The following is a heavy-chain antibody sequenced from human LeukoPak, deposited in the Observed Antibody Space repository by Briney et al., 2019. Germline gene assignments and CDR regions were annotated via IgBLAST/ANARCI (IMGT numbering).Heavy chain of an antibody. J-gene: IGHJ4*02. CDR2: ISSSSSYI. V-gene: IGHV3-21*01. Sequence: GFLRLSCAASGFTFSSYSMNWVRQAPGKGLEWVSSISSSSSYIYYADSVKGRFTISRDNAKNSLYLQMNSLRAEDTAVYYCARDPGNSGYEIDYWGQGTLVTVSS. CDR1: GFTFSSYS. CDR3: ARDPGNSGYEIDY. D-gene: IGHD5-12*01.